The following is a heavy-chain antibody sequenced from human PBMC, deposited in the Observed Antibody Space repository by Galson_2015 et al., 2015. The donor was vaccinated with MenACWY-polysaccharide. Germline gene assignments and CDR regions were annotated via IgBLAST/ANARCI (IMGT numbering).Heavy chain of an antibody. V-gene: IGHV3-74*01. Sequence: SLRLSCAASGFTFSRYWMHWIRQAPGKGLVWVSRINGDGNSTNCADSVKGRFTISRDNAKNTLYLQMNSLRAEDTAVYYCTKDFDWNDGHWGQGTLVTASS. J-gene: IGHJ4*02. CDR1: GFTFSRYW. D-gene: IGHD1-1*01. CDR2: INGDGNST. CDR3: TKDFDWNDGH.